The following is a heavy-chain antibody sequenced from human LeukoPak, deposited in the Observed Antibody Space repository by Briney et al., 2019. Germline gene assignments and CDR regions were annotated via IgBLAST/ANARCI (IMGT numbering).Heavy chain of an antibody. J-gene: IGHJ4*02. Sequence: GGSLRLSCATSGFTFSNYWMCWVRQAPGKGLEWVANIRQDGGDKYYADSVKGRFTISRDNAKNSLYLQMNSLRAEDTAVYSCARVIVTVPGQSDYFDYWGQGTLVTFSS. CDR1: GFTFSNYW. CDR3: ARVIVTVPGQSDYFDY. D-gene: IGHD2/OR15-2a*01. V-gene: IGHV3-7*03. CDR2: IRQDGGDK.